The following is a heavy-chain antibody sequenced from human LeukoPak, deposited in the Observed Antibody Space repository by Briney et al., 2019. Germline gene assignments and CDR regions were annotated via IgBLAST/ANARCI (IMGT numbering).Heavy chain of an antibody. J-gene: IGHJ5*02. V-gene: IGHV4-31*03. Sequence: SETLSLTCTVSGGSISSGGYYWSWIRQHPGKGLEWIGYIYYSGSTYYNPSLKSRVTISVDTSKNQFSLKLSSVTAADTAVYYCAREREDGDYISRFDPWSQGTLVTVSS. CDR1: GGSISSGGYY. CDR3: AREREDGDYISRFDP. CDR2: IYYSGST. D-gene: IGHD4-17*01.